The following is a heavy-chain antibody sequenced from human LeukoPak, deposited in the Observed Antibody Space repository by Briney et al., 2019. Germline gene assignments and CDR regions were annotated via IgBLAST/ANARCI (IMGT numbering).Heavy chain of an antibody. D-gene: IGHD5-18*01. CDR3: ARKSSYGFA. Sequence: GGSLRLSCAASGFTFSSFGMNWVRQAPGKGLEWVSSIRSSSSYIYHADSVKGRFTISRDNAKNSLYLQMNSLRAEDTAVYYCARKSSYGFAWGQGTLVTVSS. CDR2: IRSSSSYI. J-gene: IGHJ4*02. V-gene: IGHV3-21*04. CDR1: GFTFSSFG.